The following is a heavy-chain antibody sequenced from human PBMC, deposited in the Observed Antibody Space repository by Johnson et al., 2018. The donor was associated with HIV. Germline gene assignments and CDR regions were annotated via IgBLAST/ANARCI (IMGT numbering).Heavy chain of an antibody. CDR2: VSSNGGKT. CDR3: ARARYTSDWYLYDAFDL. Sequence: EVQLVESGGGFVQPGGSLRLSCADSGFTFSTYAMHWVRQAPGKGLEYVSGVSSNGGKTYYANSVTGRFTISRDNSKNTLHLQMGSLRTEDMAVYHCARARYTSDWYLYDAFDLWGQGTMVTVSS. V-gene: IGHV3-64*01. D-gene: IGHD6-13*01. J-gene: IGHJ3*01. CDR1: GFTFSTYA.